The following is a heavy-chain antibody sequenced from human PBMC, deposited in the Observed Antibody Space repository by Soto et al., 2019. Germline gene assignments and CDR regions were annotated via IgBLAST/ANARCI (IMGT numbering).Heavy chain of an antibody. CDR1: GYTFTNFD. D-gene: IGHD6-19*01. CDR3: ARTYSSGRYSFDY. J-gene: IGHJ4*02. Sequence: QVQLVQSGAEVKRPGASVKVSCKTSGYTFTNFDISWVRQAPGQGLEWMGWISAYNGHTNYAQKFQGRVTMTTDTSTSTAYMKLTSLRSDDTAVYYCARTYSSGRYSFDYWGQGTLVTVSS. V-gene: IGHV1-18*01. CDR2: ISAYNGHT.